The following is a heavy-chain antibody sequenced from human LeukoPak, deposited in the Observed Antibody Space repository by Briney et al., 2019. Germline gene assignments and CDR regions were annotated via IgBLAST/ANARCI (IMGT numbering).Heavy chain of an antibody. Sequence: PSETLSLTCPVSGGSLRSYFWSWIRQPAGKGLEWIGRIYSSGNTNYNPSLKSRVTMSVDTSKNQFSLKLTSVTAADTAFYYCAREGPYSGRWYYFDYWGQGILVTVSS. J-gene: IGHJ4*02. D-gene: IGHD6-13*01. CDR2: IYSSGNT. CDR3: AREGPYSGRWYYFDY. V-gene: IGHV4-4*07. CDR1: GGSLRSYF.